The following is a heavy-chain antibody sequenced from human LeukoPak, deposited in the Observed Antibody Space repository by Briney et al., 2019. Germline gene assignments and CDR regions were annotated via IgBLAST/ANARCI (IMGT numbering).Heavy chain of an antibody. J-gene: IGHJ4*02. D-gene: IGHD5-18*01. V-gene: IGHV1-18*01. CDR1: GGTFSSYA. CDR2: ISAYNGNA. Sequence: ASVKVSCKASGGTFSSYAISWVRQAPGQGLEWMGWISAYNGNANYAQKLQGRVTMTTDTSTSTAYMELRSLRSDDTAVYYCARAGDTAMVISEGDYWGQGTLVTVSS. CDR3: ARAGDTAMVISEGDY.